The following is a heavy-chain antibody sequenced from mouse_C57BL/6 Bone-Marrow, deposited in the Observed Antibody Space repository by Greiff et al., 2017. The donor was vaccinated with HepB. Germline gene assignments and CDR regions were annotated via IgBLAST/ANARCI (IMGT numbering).Heavy chain of an antibody. J-gene: IGHJ2*01. D-gene: IGHD3-2*02. CDR1: GYSITSGYY. Sequence: EVKLMESGPGLVKPSQSLSLTCSVTGYSITSGYYWNWIRQFPGNKLEWMGYISYDGSNNYNPSLKNRISITRDTSKNQFFLKLNSVTTEDTATYYCARGEGQLRPYYFDYWGQGTTLTVSS. CDR3: ARGEGQLRPYYFDY. V-gene: IGHV3-6*01. CDR2: ISYDGSN.